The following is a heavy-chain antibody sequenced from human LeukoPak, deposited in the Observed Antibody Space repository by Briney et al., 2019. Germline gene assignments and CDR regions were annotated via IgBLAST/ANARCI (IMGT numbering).Heavy chain of an antibody. CDR1: GGSISSGGYY. CDR2: IYHSGST. J-gene: IGHJ4*02. D-gene: IGHD5-12*01. V-gene: IGHV4-30-2*01. CDR3: AKDVNFWWLGAGLDY. Sequence: SESLSLTCTVSGGSISSGGYYWSWIRQPPGKGLEWIGYIYHSGSTYYNPSLKSRVTISVDRSKNQFSLKLSSVTAADTAVYYCAKDVNFWWLGAGLDYWGQGTLVTVSS.